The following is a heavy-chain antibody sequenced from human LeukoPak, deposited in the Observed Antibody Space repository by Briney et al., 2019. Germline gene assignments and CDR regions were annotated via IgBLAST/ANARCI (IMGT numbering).Heavy chain of an antibody. CDR1: GGTFSSYA. D-gene: IGHD3-3*02. CDR2: IIPIFGTA. V-gene: IGHV1-69*13. CDR3: ATISGGGDAFDI. J-gene: IGHJ3*02. Sequence: ASVKVSCKASGGTFSSYAISWVRQAPGQGLEWMGGIIPIFGTANYAQKFQGRVTITADESTSTAYMELSSLRSEDTAVYYCATISGGGDAFDIWGQGIMVTVSS.